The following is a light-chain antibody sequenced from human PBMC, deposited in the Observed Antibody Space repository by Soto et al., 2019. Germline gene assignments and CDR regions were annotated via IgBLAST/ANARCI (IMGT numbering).Light chain of an antibody. Sequence: SALTQPPSACATPGQTVTISCSGSSSNIGSNAVSWYQHFPGTAPKVLIYSDDQRPSGVPDRFSGSKSGTSASLAISGLQAEDEADDFCAAWGDSLNTWVFGGGTKVTVL. J-gene: IGLJ3*02. CDR2: SDD. CDR3: AAWGDSLNTWV. V-gene: IGLV1-44*01. CDR1: SSNIGSNA.